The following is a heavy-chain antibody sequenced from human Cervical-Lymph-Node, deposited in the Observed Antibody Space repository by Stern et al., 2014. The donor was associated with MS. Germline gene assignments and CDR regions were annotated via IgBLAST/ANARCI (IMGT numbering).Heavy chain of an antibody. D-gene: IGHD2-8*01. J-gene: IGHJ4*02. CDR2: ISYDGSNK. V-gene: IGHV3-30*03. CDR1: GFTFSSYG. Sequence: VQLVESGGGVVQPGRSLRLSCAASGFTFSSYGMHWVRQAPGKGLEWVAVISYDGSNKYYADSVKGRFTISRDNSKNTLYLQMNSLRAEDTAVYYCAMVYAIRGGFDYWGQGTLVTVSS. CDR3: AMVYAIRGGFDY.